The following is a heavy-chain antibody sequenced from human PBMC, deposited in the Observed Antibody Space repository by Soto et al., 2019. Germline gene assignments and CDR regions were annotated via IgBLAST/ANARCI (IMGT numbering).Heavy chain of an antibody. CDR2: IYYSGTT. Sequence: SETLSLTCTVSGDSINSNSFYWGWIRQSPGMGMEWIGYIYYSGTTYYNPSLKSRVTISVDMSKNQFSLKLSSVTTADTSVYYCARLWFGELMNWFDPWGQGTLVTVSS. V-gene: IGHV4-30-4*08. CDR1: GDSINSNSFY. CDR3: ARLWFGELMNWFDP. J-gene: IGHJ5*02. D-gene: IGHD3-10*01.